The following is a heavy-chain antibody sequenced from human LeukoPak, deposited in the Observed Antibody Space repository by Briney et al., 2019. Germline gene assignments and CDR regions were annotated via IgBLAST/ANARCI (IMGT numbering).Heavy chain of an antibody. CDR2: IYPGDSDT. D-gene: IGHD2-15*01. CDR3: ARSVVVVAANFDY. J-gene: IGHJ4*02. V-gene: IGHV5-51*01. CDR1: GYSFTSYW. Sequence: GESLKISCKGSGYSFTSYWIGWVRQMPGKGLEWMGIIYPGDSDTRYSPSFQGQVTISADKSNSTAYLQWSSLKTSDTAMYYCARSVVVVAANFDYWGQGTLVTVSS.